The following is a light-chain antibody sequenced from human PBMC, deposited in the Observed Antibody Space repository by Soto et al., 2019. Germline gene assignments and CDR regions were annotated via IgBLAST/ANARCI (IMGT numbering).Light chain of an antibody. CDR3: QQCHAPPLT. CDR2: GAT. J-gene: IGKJ5*01. CDR1: QAIGNY. V-gene: IGKV1-39*01. Sequence: DIQMTQSPSSLSASVGDRVTITCRASQAIGNYLNWYQQKPGKAPNLLIFGATTLQSGVPSRFSGSGYGTNFTLIISVLQPEDFEIYYCQQCHAPPLTFGQGTRL.